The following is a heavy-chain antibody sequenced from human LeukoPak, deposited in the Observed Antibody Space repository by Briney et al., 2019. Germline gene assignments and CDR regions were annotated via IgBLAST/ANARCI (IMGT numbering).Heavy chain of an antibody. CDR3: ARHFVLRYFDWLEINRSDWFDP. CDR2: INHSGST. V-gene: IGHV4-34*01. Sequence: SETLSLTCAVYGGSFSGYYWSWIRQPPGKGLEWIGEINHSGSTNYNPSLKSRVTISVDTSKNQFSLKLSSVTAADTAVYYCARHFVLRYFDWLEINRSDWFDPWGQGTLVTVSS. J-gene: IGHJ5*02. CDR1: GGSFSGYY. D-gene: IGHD3-9*01.